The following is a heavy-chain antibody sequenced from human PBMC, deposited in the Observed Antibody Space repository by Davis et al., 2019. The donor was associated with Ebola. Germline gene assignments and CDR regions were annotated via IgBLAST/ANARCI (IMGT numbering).Heavy chain of an antibody. Sequence: MPSETLSLTCIVSSGSISPYYWNWIRQPPGKGLEWIGSIYYSGSTNYNHSLKSRVTISVDTSKNQITLKLSSVTAADTAVDYCARRKDNYSGNGLDSWGQGTLVTVSS. D-gene: IGHD4-23*01. CDR1: SGSISPYY. CDR2: IYYSGST. J-gene: IGHJ4*02. V-gene: IGHV4-59*08. CDR3: ARRKDNYSGNGLDS.